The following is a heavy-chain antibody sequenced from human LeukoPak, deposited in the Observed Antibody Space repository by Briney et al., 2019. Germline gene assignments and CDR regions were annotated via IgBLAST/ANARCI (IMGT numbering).Heavy chain of an antibody. Sequence: PGGSLRLSCAASAFTLSTYAMSWVRQAPGKGLEWVSGISAGKGNTYYADSVKGRFIISRDNFKNTLYLQMNSLRAEDTAVYYCAKDWTGTKPFDLWGRGTLVTVSS. V-gene: IGHV3-23*01. D-gene: IGHD3/OR15-3a*01. CDR3: AKDWTGTKPFDL. CDR2: ISAGKGNT. CDR1: AFTLSTYA. J-gene: IGHJ2*01.